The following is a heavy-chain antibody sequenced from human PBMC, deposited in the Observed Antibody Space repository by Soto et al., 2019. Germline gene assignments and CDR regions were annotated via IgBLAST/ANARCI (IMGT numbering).Heavy chain of an antibody. Sequence: QVQLVQSGAEVKNPGASVKVSCKASGYTFTSYDINWVRQATGQGLEWVGWMIPNSGTTVYAQKFQGRVTMTRNTSISTAYMELSSLTSEDTAVYYCARGSTGWYDPWGQGTLVTVSS. CDR3: ARGSTGWYDP. J-gene: IGHJ5*02. CDR2: MIPNSGTT. CDR1: GYTFTSYD. V-gene: IGHV1-8*01. D-gene: IGHD1-1*01.